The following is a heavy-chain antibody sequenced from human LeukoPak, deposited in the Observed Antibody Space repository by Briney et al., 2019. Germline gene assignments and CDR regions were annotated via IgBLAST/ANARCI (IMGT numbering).Heavy chain of an antibody. CDR2: ISGSGVST. J-gene: IGHJ4*02. D-gene: IGHD3-10*01. V-gene: IGHV3-23*01. Sequence: GGSLRLSCAVSGFTFNNYAMSWVRQAPGKGLEWVSAISGSGVSTYYADSVKGRFTISRDNSKNTLYLQMNSLRAEDTAVYYCAKLNFYGSGDYWGQGTLVTVSS. CDR1: GFTFNNYA. CDR3: AKLNFYGSGDY.